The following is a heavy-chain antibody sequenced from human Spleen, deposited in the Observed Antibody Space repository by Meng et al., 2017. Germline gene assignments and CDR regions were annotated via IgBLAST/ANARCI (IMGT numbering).Heavy chain of an antibody. D-gene: IGHD4-11*01. CDR3: ARGPTTMAHDFDY. Sequence: QGNVQHWGAGLLKPSETLSLTCVVSGGSFSDYYWSWIRQPPGKGLEWIGEINHSGSTNYNPSLESRATISVDTSQNNLSLKLSSVTAADSAVYYCARGPTTMAHDFDYWGQGTLVTVSS. CDR2: INHSGST. CDR1: GGSFSDYY. J-gene: IGHJ4*02. V-gene: IGHV4-34*01.